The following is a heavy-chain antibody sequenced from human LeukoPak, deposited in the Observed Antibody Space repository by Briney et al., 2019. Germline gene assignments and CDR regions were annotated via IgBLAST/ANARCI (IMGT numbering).Heavy chain of an antibody. CDR2: IWYDGSNK. J-gene: IGHJ4*02. Sequence: PGGSLRLSCAASGFTFSSYGMHWVRQAPGKGLEWVAVIWYDGSNKYYADSVKGRFTISRDNAKNSLYLQMNSLRAEDTAVYYCARDGDTAMAGFDYWGQGTLVTVSS. D-gene: IGHD5-18*01. CDR1: GFTFSSYG. V-gene: IGHV3-33*08. CDR3: ARDGDTAMAGFDY.